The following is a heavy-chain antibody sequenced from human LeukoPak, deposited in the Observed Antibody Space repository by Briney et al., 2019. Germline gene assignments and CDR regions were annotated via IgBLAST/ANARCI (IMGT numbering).Heavy chain of an antibody. V-gene: IGHV3-23*01. J-gene: IGHJ4*02. D-gene: IGHD3-10*01. CDR1: GFTFRSYA. Sequence: GGSLRLSCAASGFTFRSYAMNWVRQAPGKGLEWVSAISGTGDSPHYADSVKGRFTISRDNSKNTLYLQMNSLRAEDTAVYYCAKDVRPPRYYGSGSLDYWGQGTLVTVSS. CDR2: ISGTGDSP. CDR3: AKDVRPPRYYGSGSLDY.